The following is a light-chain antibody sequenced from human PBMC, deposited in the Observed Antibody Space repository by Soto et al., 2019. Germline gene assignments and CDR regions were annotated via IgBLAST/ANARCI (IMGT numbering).Light chain of an antibody. V-gene: IGKV1-5*01. CDR1: QSTSRW. CDR2: DAS. J-gene: IGKJ1*01. Sequence: EIPMTQSTSSLSASVGDGATIXCRASQSTSRWLVWYQQRTGKARKFLIYDASSLESGVPPSFSGSGSGTAFTLTISTLQPDDFATYYGQQYNTYPWTFGQGTKVDIK. CDR3: QQYNTYPWT.